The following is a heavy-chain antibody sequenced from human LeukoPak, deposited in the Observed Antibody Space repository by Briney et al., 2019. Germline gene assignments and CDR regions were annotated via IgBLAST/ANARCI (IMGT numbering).Heavy chain of an antibody. Sequence: SETLSLTCTVSGGSISSGGYYWRWLRQHPGKGLEWIGYIYYSGSTYYNPSLKSRVTISIDTSKNQFSLKLSSVTAADTAVYYCARGGARYYYYMDVWGKGTTVTVSS. CDR1: GGSISSGGYY. D-gene: IGHD6-6*01. V-gene: IGHV4-31*03. J-gene: IGHJ6*03. CDR2: IYYSGST. CDR3: ARGGARYYYYMDV.